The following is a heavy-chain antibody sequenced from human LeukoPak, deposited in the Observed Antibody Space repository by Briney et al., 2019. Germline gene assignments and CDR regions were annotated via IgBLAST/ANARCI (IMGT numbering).Heavy chain of an antibody. D-gene: IGHD1-26*01. J-gene: IGHJ4*02. CDR3: AREVPLVGALDY. V-gene: IGHV4-59*01. CDR2: NYYSGNT. Sequence: SETLSLTCTVSGGSISNYYWSWIRQPPGKGLEWIGYNYYSGNTNYNPSLKSRLTISVDTSKNQLSLKLSSVTAADTAVYYCAREVPLVGALDYWGQGTLVTVSS. CDR1: GGSISNYY.